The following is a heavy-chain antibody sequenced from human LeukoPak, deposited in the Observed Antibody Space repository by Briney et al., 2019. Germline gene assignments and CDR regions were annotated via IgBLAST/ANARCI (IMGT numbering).Heavy chain of an antibody. V-gene: IGHV4-59*01. J-gene: IGHJ3*02. CDR3: ARSPSHAFDI. Sequence: SETLSLTCTVSGGSISSYYWSWIRQPPGKGLEWIGYIYYSASTNYNPSLKSRVTISVDTSKNQFSLKLSSVTAADTAVHYCARSPSHAFDIWGQGTMVTVSS. CDR2: IYYSAST. CDR1: GGSISSYY.